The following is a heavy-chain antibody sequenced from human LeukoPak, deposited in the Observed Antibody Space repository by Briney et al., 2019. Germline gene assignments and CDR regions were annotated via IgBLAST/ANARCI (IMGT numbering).Heavy chain of an antibody. V-gene: IGHV3-30*02. Sequence: GGSLRLSCAASGFTFSSYGMHWVRQAPGKGLEWVAFIRYDGSNKYYADSVKGRFTISRDNSKNTLYLQMNSLRAEDTAVYYCAKGQYPRVWDAFDIWGQGTMVTVSS. CDR3: AKGQYPRVWDAFDI. CDR1: GFTFSSYG. D-gene: IGHD2-2*02. CDR2: IRYDGSNK. J-gene: IGHJ3*02.